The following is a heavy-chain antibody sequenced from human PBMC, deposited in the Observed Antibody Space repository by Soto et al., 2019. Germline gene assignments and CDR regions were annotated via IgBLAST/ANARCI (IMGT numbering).Heavy chain of an antibody. V-gene: IGHV4-31*03. Sequence: SETLSLTCTVSGGSISSGGYYWSWIRQHPGKGLEWIGYIYYSGSTYYNPSLKSRVTISVDTSKNQFSLKLSSVTAADTAVYYCARNPFDDYVWGSYRSPGWFDPWGQGXLVTVSS. CDR2: IYYSGST. J-gene: IGHJ5*02. CDR3: ARNPFDDYVWGSYRSPGWFDP. CDR1: GGSISSGGYY. D-gene: IGHD3-16*02.